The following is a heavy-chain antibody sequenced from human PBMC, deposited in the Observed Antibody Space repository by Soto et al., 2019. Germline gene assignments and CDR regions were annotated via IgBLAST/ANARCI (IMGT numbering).Heavy chain of an antibody. CDR3: ATGIVGAQGWFDP. V-gene: IGHV1-24*01. J-gene: IGHJ5*02. CDR2: FDPEDGET. CDR1: GYTLTELS. Sequence: GASVKVSCKVSGYTLTELSMHWVREAPGKGLEWMGGFDPEDGETIYAQKFRGRVTMTEDTSTDTAYMELSSLRSEDTAVYYCATGIVGAQGWFDPWGQGTLVTVSS. D-gene: IGHD1-26*01.